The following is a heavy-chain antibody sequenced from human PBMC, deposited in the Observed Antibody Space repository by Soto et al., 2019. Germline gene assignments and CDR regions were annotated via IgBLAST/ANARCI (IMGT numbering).Heavy chain of an antibody. CDR1: AFILSPYS. Sequence: LRLSCAASAFILSPYSMNWVRQAPGKGLEWVSSISSSSSYIYYADSVKGRFTISRDNAKNSLYLQMNSLRAEDTAVYYFSIVEMAPPRSIHIWCQGILV. J-gene: IGHJ3*02. D-gene: IGHD2-21*01. CDR2: ISSSSSYI. V-gene: IGHV3-21*01. CDR3: SIVEMAPPRSIHI.